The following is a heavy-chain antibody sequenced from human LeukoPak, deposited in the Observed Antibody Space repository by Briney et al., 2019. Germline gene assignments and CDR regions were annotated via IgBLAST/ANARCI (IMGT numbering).Heavy chain of an antibody. V-gene: IGHV3-30-3*01. CDR2: ISYDGYDK. CDR3: ARRIPNIIVVVPAAIGEYYMDV. D-gene: IGHD2-2*02. CDR1: GFTFNDYA. J-gene: IGHJ6*03. Sequence: PGGSLRLSCAASGFTFNDYALYWVRQAPGKGLEWVTLISYDGYDKSYADSVRGRFTISRDNSRNTLYLQMDSLRAEDTAVYYCARRIPNIIVVVPAAIGEYYMDVWGKGTTVTVSS.